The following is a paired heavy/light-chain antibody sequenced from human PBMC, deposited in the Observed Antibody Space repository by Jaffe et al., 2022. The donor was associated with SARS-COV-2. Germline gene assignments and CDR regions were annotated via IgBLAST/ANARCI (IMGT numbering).Light chain of an antibody. CDR2: AAS. J-gene: IGKJ3*01. CDR3: QKYDSAPRT. CDR1: QDINNY. Sequence: DIQMTQSPSSLSASVGDSVTITCRASQDINNYLAWYQQKPGKVPKLLIYAASTLESGVPSRFSGSGSGTDFTLTVSSLQAEDVATYYCQKYDSAPRTFGPGTKVDIK. V-gene: IGKV1-27*01.
Heavy chain of an antibody. D-gene: IGHD5-12*01. CDR2: IRWDGGST. CDR1: GFTFDDYT. Sequence: EVQMVESGGVVVQPGGSLRLSCAASGFTFDDYTMHWVRQTPGKGLEWVCLIRWDGGSTYYADSVKGRFTISRDNSKNSLYLQMNSLRSEDTAFYYCAKDSSGYDLGGFIDYWGQGTLVTVSS. V-gene: IGHV3-43*01. CDR3: AKDSSGYDLGGFIDY. J-gene: IGHJ4*02.